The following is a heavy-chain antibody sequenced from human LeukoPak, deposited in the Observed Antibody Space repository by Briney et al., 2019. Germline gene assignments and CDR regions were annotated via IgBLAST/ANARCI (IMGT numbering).Heavy chain of an antibody. CDR2: IRSDGSNK. CDR1: GFTFSSYG. D-gene: IGHD1-26*01. Sequence: GGSLRLSCAASGFTFSSYGMHWVRQTPGKGLEWVTFIRSDGSNKYYADSVKGRFTISRDNAKNSLYLQMNSLRAEDTAVYYCARFSLVVGAMGYYFDYWGQGTLVTVSS. J-gene: IGHJ4*02. CDR3: ARFSLVVGAMGYYFDY. V-gene: IGHV3-30*02.